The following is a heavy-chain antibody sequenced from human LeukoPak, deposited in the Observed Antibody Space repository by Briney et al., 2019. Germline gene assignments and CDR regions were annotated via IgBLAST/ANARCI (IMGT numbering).Heavy chain of an antibody. CDR1: GYTFNSYD. CDR2: MNPHSGNT. CDR3: ARGSGYCGGDCYSTYYGMDV. J-gene: IGHJ6*02. V-gene: IGHV1-8*01. D-gene: IGHD2-21*02. Sequence: ASVKVSCKASGYTFNSYDIIWVRQATGQGLEWMGWMNPHSGNTGYIQKFQGRVTMTRNTSISTAYMELSSLRSEDTAVYYCARGSGYCGGDCYSTYYGMDVWGQGTTVTVAS.